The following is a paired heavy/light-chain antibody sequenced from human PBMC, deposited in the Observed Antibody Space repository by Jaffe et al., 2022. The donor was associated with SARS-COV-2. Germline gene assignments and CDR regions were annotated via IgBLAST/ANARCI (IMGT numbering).Heavy chain of an antibody. CDR2: VSSYNGNT. J-gene: IGHJ4*02. CDR1: GYTFTSYG. CDR3: ARETGSHYYDFWSAYYGSNDY. V-gene: IGHV1-18*01. D-gene: IGHD3-3*01. Sequence: QVQLVQSGPEVKKPGASVKVSCKTSGYTFTSYGISWVRQAPGQGLEWMGWVSSYNGNTNYAQKLQGRVTMTTDTSTSTAYMELRSLRSDDTAVYYCARETGSHYYDFWSAYYGSNDYWGQGTLVTVSS.
Light chain of an antibody. CDR2: DAS. CDR3: QQYDNLSYT. V-gene: IGKV1-33*01. CDR1: QDISSY. J-gene: IGKJ2*01. Sequence: DIQMTQSPSSLSASVGDRVTITCQASQDISSYLNWYQQRPGKAPKLLIYDASNLETGVPSRFSGSGSGTHFTFTISSLQPEDIATYYCQQYDNLSYTFGQGTKLEIK.